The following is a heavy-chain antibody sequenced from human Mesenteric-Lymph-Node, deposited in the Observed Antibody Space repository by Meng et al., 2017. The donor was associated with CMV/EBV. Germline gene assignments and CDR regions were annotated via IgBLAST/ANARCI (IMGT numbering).Heavy chain of an antibody. CDR3: ARGLGVEIRWEDAFRI. CDR1: GYSISSGYY. D-gene: IGHD2-21*01. V-gene: IGHV4-38-2*02. Sequence: SETLSLTCTVSGYSISSGYYWGWIRQPPGKGLEWIGSMYHSGSTYYNPPLKSRVTISVDTSKNQFSLKLSSVTAADTAVYYCARGLGVEIRWEDAFRIWGQGTMVTVSS. CDR2: MYHSGST. J-gene: IGHJ3*02.